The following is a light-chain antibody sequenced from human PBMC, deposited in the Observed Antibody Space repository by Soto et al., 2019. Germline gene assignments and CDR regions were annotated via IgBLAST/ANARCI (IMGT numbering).Light chain of an antibody. V-gene: IGLV1-40*01. CDR3: QSQDSSLSGSV. Sequence: QPVLTQPPSVSGTPGLRVTISCSGGSSNIGRDTVNWYQQLPGTAPKLLIYYNNIRPSGVPDRFSGSKSGTSASLAITGLQAEDEADYYCQSQDSSLSGSVFGGGTKLTVL. CDR2: YNN. J-gene: IGLJ2*01. CDR1: SSNIGRDT.